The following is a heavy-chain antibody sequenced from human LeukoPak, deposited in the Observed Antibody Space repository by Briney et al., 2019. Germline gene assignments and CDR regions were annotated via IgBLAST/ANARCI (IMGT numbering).Heavy chain of an antibody. Sequence: GGSLRLSCEASGFTFNNHAMTWVRQGPGKGLEWASTISGRADSTFYADSVKGRFTNSRDNSKNTVYLQLNSLRAEDTAVYYCARDPFINWGSPHDYWGQGTLVTVSS. V-gene: IGHV3-23*01. CDR2: ISGRADST. CDR1: GFTFNNHA. CDR3: ARDPFINWGSPHDY. J-gene: IGHJ4*02. D-gene: IGHD7-27*01.